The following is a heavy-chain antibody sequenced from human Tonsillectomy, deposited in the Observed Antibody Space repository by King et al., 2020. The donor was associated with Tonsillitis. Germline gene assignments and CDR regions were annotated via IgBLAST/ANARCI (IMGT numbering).Heavy chain of an antibody. CDR2: IYHTGST. CDR3: ARKFCSGGSCYYYYYMDV. J-gene: IGHJ6*03. D-gene: IGHD2-15*01. Sequence: QLQESGPGLVKPSETLSLTCTVSGGSISSSNYYWAWIRQSPGKGLEWIGSIYHTGSTYDSPSFKSRVTTSVDKSENQFSLKLNSVTAADTAVYYCARKFCSGGSCYYYYYMDVWGKGTTVTVSS. CDR1: GGSISSSNYY. V-gene: IGHV4-39*01.